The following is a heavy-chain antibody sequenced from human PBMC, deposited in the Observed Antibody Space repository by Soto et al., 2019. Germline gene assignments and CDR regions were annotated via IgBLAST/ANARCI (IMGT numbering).Heavy chain of an antibody. V-gene: IGHV3-21*01. J-gene: IGHJ4*02. Sequence: GGSLRLSCAASGFTFSSYSMNWVRQAPGKGLEWVSSISSSSSYIYYADSVKGRFTISRDNAKNSLYLQMNSLRAEDTAVYYCARWDGGRSAVHFDYWGQGTLVTVSS. CDR3: ARWDGGRSAVHFDY. CDR2: ISSSSSYI. CDR1: GFTFSSYS. D-gene: IGHD2-15*01.